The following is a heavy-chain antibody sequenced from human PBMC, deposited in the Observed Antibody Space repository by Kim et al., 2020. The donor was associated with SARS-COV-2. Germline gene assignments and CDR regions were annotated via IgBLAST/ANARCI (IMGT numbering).Heavy chain of an antibody. CDR3: ARVGVSYGRPGDYFDY. V-gene: IGHV4-39*01. J-gene: IGHJ4*02. D-gene: IGHD5-18*01. CDR1: GGSISSSSYY. Sequence: SETLSLTCTVSGGSISSSSYYWGWIRQPPGKGLEWIGSIYYSGSTYYNPSLKSRVTISVDTSKNQFSLKLSSVTAADTAVYYCARVGVSYGRPGDYFDYWGQGTLVTVSS. CDR2: IYYSGST.